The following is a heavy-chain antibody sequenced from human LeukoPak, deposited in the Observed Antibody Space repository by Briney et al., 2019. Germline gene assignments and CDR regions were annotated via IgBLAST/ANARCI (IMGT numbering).Heavy chain of an antibody. CDR2: IRYDGSNK. CDR3: AKEYCSGGSCLNY. J-gene: IGHJ4*02. CDR1: GFTFSGYG. V-gene: IGHV3-30*02. Sequence: PGGSLRLSCAASGFTFSGYGMHWVRQAPGKGLEWVAFIRYDGSNKYYADSVKGRFTISRDNSKNTLYLQMNSLRAEDTAVYYCAKEYCSGGSCLNYWGQGTLVTVSS. D-gene: IGHD2-15*01.